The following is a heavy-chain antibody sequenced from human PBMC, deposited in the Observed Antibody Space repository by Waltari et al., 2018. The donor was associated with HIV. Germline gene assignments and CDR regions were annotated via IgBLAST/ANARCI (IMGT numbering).Heavy chain of an antibody. V-gene: IGHV3-23*04. CDR2: ISGSGSST. CDR1: GFTFSNYA. Sequence: EVQLVESGGGLVQPGGSLRLSCAASGFTFSNYAMSWVRQAPGKGLEGVSTISGSGSSTYYADSVKGRFTISRDKSRNTLYLQMNSLRAEDTAVYYCAKDYAAAGRDDTFDIWGQGTMVTVSS. J-gene: IGHJ3*02. D-gene: IGHD6-13*01. CDR3: AKDYAAAGRDDTFDI.